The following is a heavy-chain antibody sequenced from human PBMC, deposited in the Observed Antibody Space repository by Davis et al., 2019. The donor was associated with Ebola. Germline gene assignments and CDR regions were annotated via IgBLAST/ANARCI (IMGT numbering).Heavy chain of an antibody. D-gene: IGHD3-10*02. CDR1: GGSISSYY. V-gene: IGHV4-59*01. J-gene: IGHJ6*02. Sequence: PSETLSLTCTVSGGSISSYYWSWIRQPPGKGLEWIGYIYYSGSTNYNPSLKSRVTISVDTSKNQFSLKLSSVTAADTAVYYCARDLSGDTEYYYGMDVWGQGTTVTVSS. CDR2: IYYSGST. CDR3: ARDLSGDTEYYYGMDV.